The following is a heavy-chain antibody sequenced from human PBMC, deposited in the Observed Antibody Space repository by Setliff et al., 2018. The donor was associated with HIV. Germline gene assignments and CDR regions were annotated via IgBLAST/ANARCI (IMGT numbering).Heavy chain of an antibody. CDR3: AGLTPQYGGYYSEAFGY. V-gene: IGHV4-38-2*01. CDR2: LYHSGST. CDR1: GYSISSGYY. D-gene: IGHD5-12*01. J-gene: IGHJ4*02. Sequence: SQTLSLTCAVSGYSISSGYYWCWIRQPPGKGLEWMGSLYHSGSTYYNPSLKSRVIISVDTSKNQFSLKLSSVTADDTFVYYCAGLTPQYGGYYSEAFGYWGQGTLVTVSS.